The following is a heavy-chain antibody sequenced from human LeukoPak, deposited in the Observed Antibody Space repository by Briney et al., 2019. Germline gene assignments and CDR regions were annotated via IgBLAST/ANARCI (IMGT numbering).Heavy chain of an antibody. CDR2: ISGSGGST. J-gene: IGHJ6*03. CDR1: GFTFSNSA. V-gene: IGHV3-23*01. Sequence: GGSLRLSCAASGFTFSNSAMSWVRQAPGKGLEWVSTISGSGGSTYYADSVKGRFTISRDNSKSTLYLQINSLRAEDTAVYYCAKDATAVPGTVYMDVWGKGTTVTVSS. D-gene: IGHD6-19*01. CDR3: AKDATAVPGTVYMDV.